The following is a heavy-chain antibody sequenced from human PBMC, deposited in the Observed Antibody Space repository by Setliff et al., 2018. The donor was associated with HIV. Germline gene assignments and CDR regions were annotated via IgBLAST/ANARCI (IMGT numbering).Heavy chain of an antibody. V-gene: IGHV4-39*01. Sequence: SETLSLTCTVSGGSTSSSSYYWGWIRQPPGKGLEWIGNIYYSGAAYYNPSLKSRVSISVDTSKNQFSLSLSSVTAADTAVYFCSRLTRTSSTSYKGRFDPWGLGTLVTVSS. D-gene: IGHD6-13*01. CDR1: GGSTSSSSYY. J-gene: IGHJ5*02. CDR2: IYYSGAA. CDR3: SRLTRTSSTSYKGRFDP.